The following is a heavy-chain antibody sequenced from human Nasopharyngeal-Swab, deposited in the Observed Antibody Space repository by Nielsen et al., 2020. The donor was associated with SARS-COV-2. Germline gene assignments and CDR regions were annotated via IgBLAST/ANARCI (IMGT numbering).Heavy chain of an antibody. D-gene: IGHD4-17*01. V-gene: IGHV3-30*18. Sequence: GESLKISCAASGFTFSSYGMHWVRQAPGKGLEWVAVISYDGSNKYYADSVKGQFTISRDNSKSTLYLQMNSLRAEDTAVYYCAKDETTTGYYFDYWGQGTLVTVSS. CDR3: AKDETTTGYYFDY. CDR1: GFTFSSYG. CDR2: ISYDGSNK. J-gene: IGHJ4*02.